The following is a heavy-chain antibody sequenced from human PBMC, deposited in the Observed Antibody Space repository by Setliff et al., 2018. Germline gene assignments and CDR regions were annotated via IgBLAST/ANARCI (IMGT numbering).Heavy chain of an antibody. CDR2: ISGIGGST. Sequence: GGSLRLSCAASGFTFSSYTMSWVRQAPGKGLEWVSGISGIGGSTYYADSVKGRFTISRDNSKNTLYLQMNSLRPEDTAVYYCARTCSGSGCYAGLESWGQGTPVTVSS. CDR3: ARTCSGSGCYAGLES. V-gene: IGHV3-23*01. CDR1: GFTFSSYT. J-gene: IGHJ4*02. D-gene: IGHD2-15*01.